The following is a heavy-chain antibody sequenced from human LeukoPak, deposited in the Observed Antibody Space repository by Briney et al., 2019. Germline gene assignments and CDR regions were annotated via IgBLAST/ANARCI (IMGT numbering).Heavy chain of an antibody. CDR2: ISGSGDST. Sequence: GGSLRLSCAASRFTLNSYGMSWVRQAPGKGLEWVSAISGSGDSTYYADSVKGRFTISRDNSKNTLYLQMNSLRAEDTAVYYCAKDGRLERSSWFDPWGQGTLVTVSS. J-gene: IGHJ5*02. CDR3: AKDGRLERSSWFDP. D-gene: IGHD1-1*01. V-gene: IGHV3-23*01. CDR1: RFTLNSYG.